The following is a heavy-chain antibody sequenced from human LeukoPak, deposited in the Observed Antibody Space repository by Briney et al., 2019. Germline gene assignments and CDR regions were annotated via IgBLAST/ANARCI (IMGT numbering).Heavy chain of an antibody. CDR2: INHSGST. CDR1: GGSFSGYY. CDR3: ARGGFIVVVPAARPYYYYGMDV. V-gene: IGHV4-34*01. J-gene: IGHJ6*02. Sequence: SETLSLTCAVYGGSFSGYYWSWIRQPPGKGLEWIGEINHSGSTNYNPSLKSRVTVSVDTSKNQFSLKLSSVTAADTAVYYCARGGFIVVVPAARPYYYYGMDVWGQGTTVTVSS. D-gene: IGHD2-2*01.